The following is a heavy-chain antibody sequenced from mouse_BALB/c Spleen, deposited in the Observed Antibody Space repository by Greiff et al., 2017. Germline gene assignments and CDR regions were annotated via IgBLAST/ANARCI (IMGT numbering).Heavy chain of an antibody. CDR2: INPGSGGT. D-gene: IGHD2-4*01. CDR1: GYAFTNYL. CDR3: ARKGITTEAMDY. Sequence: VQLQQSGAELVRPGTSVKVSCKASGYAFTNYLIEWVKQRPGQGLEWIGVINPGSGGTNYNEKFKGKATLTADKSSSTAYMQLSSLTSDDSAVYFCARKGITTEAMDYWGQGTSVTVSS. V-gene: IGHV1-54*01. J-gene: IGHJ4*01.